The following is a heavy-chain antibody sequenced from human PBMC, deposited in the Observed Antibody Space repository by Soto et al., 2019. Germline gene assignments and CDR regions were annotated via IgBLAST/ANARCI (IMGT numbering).Heavy chain of an antibody. CDR1: GLTFSTYG. CDR3: GKDPTYDSSGYYFYYGPDV. J-gene: IGHJ6*02. V-gene: IGHV3-30*18. Sequence: QVQLVESGGGVIQPGRSLRLSCAASGLTFSTYGMHWVRQAPGKGLEWVGLISYDGRYKYYPDSVKGRFTISRDNSKKTLYLQMNSLRPEDTAVYYCGKDPTYDSSGYYFYYGPDVWGQGTTVTVSS. CDR2: ISYDGRYK. D-gene: IGHD3-22*01.